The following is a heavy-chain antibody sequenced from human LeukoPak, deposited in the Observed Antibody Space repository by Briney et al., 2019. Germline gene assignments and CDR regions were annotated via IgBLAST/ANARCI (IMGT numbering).Heavy chain of an antibody. J-gene: IGHJ4*02. CDR1: GFTVSSNY. D-gene: IGHD6-19*01. Sequence: PGGSLRLSCAASGFTVSSNYMSWVRQAPGKGLEWVARLVYDARSDYANSVKGRLSISRDDSKNTLFLDMSNLRVEDTALYYCARDLSAAFDFWGQGVLVTVSS. V-gene: IGHV3-33*08. CDR2: LVYDARS. CDR3: ARDLSAAFDF.